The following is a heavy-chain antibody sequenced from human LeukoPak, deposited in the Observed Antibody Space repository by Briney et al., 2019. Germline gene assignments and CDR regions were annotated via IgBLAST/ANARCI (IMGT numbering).Heavy chain of an antibody. J-gene: IGHJ4*02. CDR2: IYYSGST. CDR3: AREHSSSWYDQPADY. Sequence: PSETLSLTCTVSGGSISSSSYYWGWIRQPPGKGLEWIGSIYYSGSTYYNPSLKSRVTISVDTSKNQFSLKLSSVTAADTAVYYCAREHSSSWYDQPADYWGQGTLVTVSS. D-gene: IGHD6-13*01. CDR1: GGSISSSSYY. V-gene: IGHV4-39*02.